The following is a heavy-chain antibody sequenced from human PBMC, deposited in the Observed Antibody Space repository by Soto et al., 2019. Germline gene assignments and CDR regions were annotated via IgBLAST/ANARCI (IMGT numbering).Heavy chain of an antibody. V-gene: IGHV3-53*01. J-gene: IGHJ6*02. CDR2: IYSDGNT. CDR1: GFSVSSNY. Sequence: GSLRLSCAASGFSVSSNYMTWVRQAPGKGLEWVSVIYSDGNTDYADFVKGRFIISSDSSKNTLHLQMNSLRAEDTAVYYCATVPLLGYGMDVWGQGTTVTVYS. CDR3: ATVPLLGYGMDV. D-gene: IGHD1-26*01.